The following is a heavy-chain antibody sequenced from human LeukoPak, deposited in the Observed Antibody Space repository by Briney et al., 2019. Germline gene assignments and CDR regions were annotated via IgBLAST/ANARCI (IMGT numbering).Heavy chain of an antibody. Sequence: GASVKVSCKAYGYTFTSYYMHWVRQAPGQGLEWMGIINPSGGSTSYAQKFQGRVTMTRDTSTSTVYMELSSLRSEDTAVYYCARDMSDRYYFDYWGQGTLVTVSS. J-gene: IGHJ4*02. V-gene: IGHV1-46*01. CDR1: GYTFTSYY. CDR2: INPSGGST. D-gene: IGHD1-14*01. CDR3: ARDMSDRYYFDY.